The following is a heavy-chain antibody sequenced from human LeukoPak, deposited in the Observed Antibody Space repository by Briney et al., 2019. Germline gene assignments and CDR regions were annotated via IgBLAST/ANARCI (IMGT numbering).Heavy chain of an antibody. CDR2: MNPNSGNT. J-gene: IGHJ5*02. CDR1: GYTFTSYD. V-gene: IGHV1-8*01. D-gene: IGHD2-15*01. CDR3: ARGRLYCSGGSCYSFGGRNWLDP. Sequence: GASVKVSCKASGYTFTSYDINWVRQATGQGLEWMGWMNPNSGNTGYAQKFQGRVTMTRNTSISTAYMELSSLRSEDTAVYYCARGRLYCSGGSCYSFGGRNWLDPWGQGTLVTVSS.